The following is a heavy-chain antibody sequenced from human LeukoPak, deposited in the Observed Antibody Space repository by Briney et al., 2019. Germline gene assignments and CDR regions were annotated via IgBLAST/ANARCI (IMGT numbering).Heavy chain of an antibody. D-gene: IGHD6-19*01. V-gene: IGHV3-11*04. CDR2: ISSSGSTI. Sequence: GGSLRLSCAASGFTFSSYWMSWVRQAPGKGLEWVSYISSSGSTIYYADSVKGRFTISRDNAKNSLCLQMNSLRAEDTAVYYCARRQWLVSDFDYWGQGTLVTVSS. CDR1: GFTFSSYW. J-gene: IGHJ4*02. CDR3: ARRQWLVSDFDY.